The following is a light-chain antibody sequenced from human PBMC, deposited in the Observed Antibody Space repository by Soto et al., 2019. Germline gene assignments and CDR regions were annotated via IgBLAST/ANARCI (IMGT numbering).Light chain of an antibody. CDR1: SSNIGAGYD. CDR3: QSYDSSRSCWV. J-gene: IGLJ3*02. Sequence: QTLVTQPPSLSGATGQRVTISCTGSSSNIGAGYDVHWYQQLPGTAPKLLIYGNSNRPSGVPDRFSGSKSGTSASLAITGLHAEEEVDYYCQSYDSSRSCWVFGGGTKLTVL. CDR2: GNS. V-gene: IGLV1-40*01.